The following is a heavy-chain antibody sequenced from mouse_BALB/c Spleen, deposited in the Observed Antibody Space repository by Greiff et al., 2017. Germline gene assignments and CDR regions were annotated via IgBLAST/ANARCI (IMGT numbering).Heavy chain of an antibody. CDR1: GFSLTSYG. CDR3: ASPHYYGSQYYFDY. Sequence: VHLVESGPGLVAPSQSLSITCTVSGFSLTSYGVHWVRQPPGKGLEWLGVIWAGGSTNYNSALMSRLSISKDNSKSQVFLKMNSLQTDDTAMYYCASPHYYGSQYYFDYWGQGTTLTVSS. V-gene: IGHV2-9*02. CDR2: IWAGGST. D-gene: IGHD1-1*01. J-gene: IGHJ2*01.